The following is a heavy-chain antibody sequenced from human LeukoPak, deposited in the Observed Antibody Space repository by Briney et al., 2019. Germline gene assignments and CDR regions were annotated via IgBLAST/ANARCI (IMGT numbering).Heavy chain of an antibody. D-gene: IGHD3-10*01. CDR1: GGSISSYY. Sequence: SETLSLTCTVSGGSISSYYWSWIRQPAGKGLEWIGRIYTSGSTNCNPSLKSRVTMSVDTSKNQFSLKLSSVTAADTAVYCCACHGSGSYYNEEIDYWGQGTLVTVSS. CDR2: IYTSGST. V-gene: IGHV4-4*07. J-gene: IGHJ4*02. CDR3: ACHGSGSYYNEEIDY.